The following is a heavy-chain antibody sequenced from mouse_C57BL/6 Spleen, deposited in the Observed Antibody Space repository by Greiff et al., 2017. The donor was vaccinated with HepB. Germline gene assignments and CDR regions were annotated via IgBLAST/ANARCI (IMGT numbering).Heavy chain of an antibody. Sequence: QVQLQQSGPELVKPGASVKISCKASGYAFSSSWMNWVKQRPGKGLEWIGRIYPGDGDTNYNGKFKGKATLTADKSSSTAYMQLSSLTSEDSAVYFCAPNYDYEAWFAYWGQGTLVTVSA. CDR3: APNYDYEAWFAY. V-gene: IGHV1-82*01. CDR2: IYPGDGDT. D-gene: IGHD2-4*01. J-gene: IGHJ3*01. CDR1: GYAFSSSW.